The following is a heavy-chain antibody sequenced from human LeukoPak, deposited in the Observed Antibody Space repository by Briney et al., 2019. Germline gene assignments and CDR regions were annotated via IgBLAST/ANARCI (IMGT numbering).Heavy chain of an antibody. Sequence: SETLSLTCAVYGGSFSGYYWSWIRQPPGKGLEWIGEINHSGSTNYNPSLKSRVTISVDTSKNQFSLKLSSVTAADTAVYYCARGPSDYWGQGTLVTVSS. J-gene: IGHJ4*02. CDR3: ARGPSDY. V-gene: IGHV4-34*01. CDR2: INHSGST. CDR1: GGSFSGYY.